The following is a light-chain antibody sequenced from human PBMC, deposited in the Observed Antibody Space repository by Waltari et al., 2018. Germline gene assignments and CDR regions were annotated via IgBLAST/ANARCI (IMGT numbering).Light chain of an antibody. Sequence: EIVLTQSPGTLSLSPGERATPFCRASQSVTSNKLAWYQQTPGQAPSLLIYATSTRATGIPDRFSGSGSGTDFTLTISGLGPDDFAVYYCEQYDSAPLTFGGGTKVEI. V-gene: IGKV3-20*01. J-gene: IGKJ4*01. CDR1: QSVTSNK. CDR3: EQYDSAPLT. CDR2: ATS.